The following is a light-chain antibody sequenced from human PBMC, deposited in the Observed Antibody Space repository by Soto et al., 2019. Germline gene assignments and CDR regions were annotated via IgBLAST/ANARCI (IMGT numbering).Light chain of an antibody. CDR3: QQRFNWQVT. Sequence: EIVMTQSPATLSVSPGERATLSCRASQSVSSNLAWYQQKPGQAPRLLIYDASNRATGIPARFSGSGSGTDFTLTISSLEPEDFAVYYCQQRFNWQVTFGQGTRLEIK. CDR1: QSVSSN. CDR2: DAS. V-gene: IGKV3-11*01. J-gene: IGKJ5*01.